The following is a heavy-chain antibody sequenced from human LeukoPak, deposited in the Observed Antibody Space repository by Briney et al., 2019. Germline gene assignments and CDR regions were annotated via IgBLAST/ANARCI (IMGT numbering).Heavy chain of an antibody. CDR1: GFTFDDYG. CDR3: ARARRDFWGDPFDY. J-gene: IGHJ4*02. D-gene: IGHD3-3*01. V-gene: IGHV3-21*01. Sequence: GGSLRLSCAASGFTFDDYGLSWVRQAPGKGLEWVSSISGSSSFIYYADSVKGRFTISRDNAKNSLFLQMNSLRAEDTAVYYCARARRDFWGDPFDYWGLGTLVTVSS. CDR2: ISGSSSFI.